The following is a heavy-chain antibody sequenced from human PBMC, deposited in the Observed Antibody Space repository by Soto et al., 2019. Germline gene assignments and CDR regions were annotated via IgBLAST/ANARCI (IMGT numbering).Heavy chain of an antibody. D-gene: IGHD3-3*01. J-gene: IGHJ6*02. CDR1: GSLPVGSLSTYF. CDR2: INHSGSP. V-gene: IGHV4-34*01. CDR3: ARARFSQWSQDYYGLDV. Sequence: SETLSLTCGLSGSLPVGSLSTYFWTWIRQPPGKGLEWIGEINHSGSPNYSPSLRGRVTISLDTSKKQFSLNLSSVTAADTAVYFCARARFSQWSQDYYGLDVWGQGTTVTVSS.